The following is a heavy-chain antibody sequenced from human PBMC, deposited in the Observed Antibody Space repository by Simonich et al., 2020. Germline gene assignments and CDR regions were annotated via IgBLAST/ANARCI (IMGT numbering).Heavy chain of an antibody. CDR2: IISMGSTI. D-gene: IGHD4-17*01. CDR1: GFTFSSYE. Sequence: EVQLVESGGGLVQPGGSLRLSCAASGFTFSSYEMNWVRQAPGKGLGWVSYIISMGSTIYYADSVKGRFTISRDNAKNSLYLQMNSLRAEDTAVYYCARHYYGDYYFDYWGQGTLVTVSS. V-gene: IGHV3-48*03. J-gene: IGHJ4*02. CDR3: ARHYYGDYYFDY.